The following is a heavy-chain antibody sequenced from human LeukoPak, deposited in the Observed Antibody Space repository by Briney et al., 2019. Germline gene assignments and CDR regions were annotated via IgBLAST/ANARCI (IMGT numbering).Heavy chain of an antibody. V-gene: IGHV3-7*01. D-gene: IGHD3-22*01. CDR2: IMEDGGEK. CDR3: ASAVGYYDSSGYMADY. Sequence: GGSLRLSCAASGFTFSKHWMSWVRQAPGKGLEWVATIMEDGGEKYYVDSVKGRFTISRDNAKNSLYLQMNSLRAEDTAVYYCASAVGYYDSSGYMADYWGQGTLVTVSS. J-gene: IGHJ4*02. CDR1: GFTFSKHW.